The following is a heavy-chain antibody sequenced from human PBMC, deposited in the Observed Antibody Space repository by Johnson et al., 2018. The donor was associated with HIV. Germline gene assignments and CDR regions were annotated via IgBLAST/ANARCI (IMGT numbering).Heavy chain of an antibody. CDR2: IKSKTDGGTT. J-gene: IGHJ3*02. Sequence: VQLVESGGGLVKPGGSLRLSCAASGFTFSNAWMSWVRQAPGKGLEWVGRIKSKTDGGTTDYAAPVKGRFTISRDDSKNTLYLQMNSLKAEGTAGYYCTTDISSAYDRFDIWGQGTMVTVSS. CDR3: TTDISSAYDRFDI. V-gene: IGHV3-15*01. D-gene: IGHD5-12*01. CDR1: GFTFSNAW.